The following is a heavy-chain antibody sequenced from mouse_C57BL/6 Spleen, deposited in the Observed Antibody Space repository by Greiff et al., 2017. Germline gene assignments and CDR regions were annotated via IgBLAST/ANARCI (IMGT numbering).Heavy chain of an antibody. Sequence: EVKLMESGPELVKPGASVKISCKASGYSFTGYYMNWVKQSPEKSLEWIGEINPSTGGTTYNQKFKAKATLTVDKSSSTAYMQLKSLTSEDSAVYYCARSSNYVFAYWGQGTLVTVSA. CDR1: GYSFTGYY. CDR2: INPSTGGT. D-gene: IGHD2-5*01. V-gene: IGHV1-42*01. J-gene: IGHJ3*01. CDR3: ARSSNYVFAY.